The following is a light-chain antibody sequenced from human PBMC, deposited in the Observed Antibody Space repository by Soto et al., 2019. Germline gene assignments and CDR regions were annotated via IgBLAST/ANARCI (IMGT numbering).Light chain of an antibody. CDR3: QPYNNGWT. J-gene: IGKJ1*01. CDR2: GAS. Sequence: EIVMTQSPATLSVSPGERATLSCRASQSVSNNLAWYQKKPGQAPRLLIYGASTRATGIPARFSGSGSGTDFTLTISTLQSADFAFYYCQPYNNGWTFGQGTRVDIK. V-gene: IGKV3-15*01. CDR1: QSVSNN.